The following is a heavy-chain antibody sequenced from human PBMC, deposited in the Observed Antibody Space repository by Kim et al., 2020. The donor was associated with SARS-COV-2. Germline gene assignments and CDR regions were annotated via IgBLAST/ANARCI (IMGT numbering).Heavy chain of an antibody. CDR1: GYTFTSYA. CDR3: ARGPNHERNWYSSGWYKEYYCDY. Sequence: ASVKVSCKASGYTFTSYAMNWVRQAPGQGLEWMGWINTNTGNPTYAQGFTGRFVFALDPSVSTAYLQISSLKAEDTAVYYCARGPNHERNWYSSGWYKEYYCDYWGQGTLVTVSS. CDR2: INTNTGNP. V-gene: IGHV7-4-1*02. J-gene: IGHJ4*02. D-gene: IGHD6-19*01.